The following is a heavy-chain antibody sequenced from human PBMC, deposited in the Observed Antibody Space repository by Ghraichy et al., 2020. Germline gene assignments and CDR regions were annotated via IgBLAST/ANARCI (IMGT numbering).Heavy chain of an antibody. CDR3: VTLKSTSAMTRPSYV. CDR1: GITFTNDW. J-gene: IGHJ3*01. D-gene: IGHD2-2*01. CDR2: IKSRTEGATT. V-gene: IGHV3-15*01. Sequence: GGSLRLACAASGITFTNDWMSWVRQAPGKGLEWVGRIKSRTEGATTDYAAPVKGRFTLSRDDSKKTLYLQMHNLKSEDTVLYYCVTLKSTSAMTRPSYVWGQGTMVTVSS.